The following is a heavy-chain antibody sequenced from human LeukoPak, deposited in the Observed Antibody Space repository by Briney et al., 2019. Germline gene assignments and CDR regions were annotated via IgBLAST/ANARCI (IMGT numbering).Heavy chain of an antibody. D-gene: IGHD5-18*01. Sequence: PGGSLRLSCAASGFTFSSYSMNWVRQAPGKGLEWVSSISSSSSYIYYADSVKGRFTISRDNAKNSLYLRMNSLRAEDTAVYYCARGSHGYSYGFHYWGQGTLVTVSS. CDR1: GFTFSSYS. CDR3: ARGSHGYSYGFHY. J-gene: IGHJ4*02. V-gene: IGHV3-21*01. CDR2: ISSSSSYI.